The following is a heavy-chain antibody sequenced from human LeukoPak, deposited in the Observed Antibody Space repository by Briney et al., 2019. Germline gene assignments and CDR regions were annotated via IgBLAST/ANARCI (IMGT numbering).Heavy chain of an antibody. CDR1: GGTFSSYA. Sequence: GASVKVSCKASGGTFSSYAISWVRQAPGQGLEWMGGIIPIFGTANYAQKFQGRVTITADESTSTAYMELSSLRSEDTAVYYCARFEVMTAIRPWNAFDIWGQGTTVTVSS. CDR2: IIPIFGTA. J-gene: IGHJ3*02. V-gene: IGHV1-69*13. CDR3: ARFEVMTAIRPWNAFDI. D-gene: IGHD2-21*02.